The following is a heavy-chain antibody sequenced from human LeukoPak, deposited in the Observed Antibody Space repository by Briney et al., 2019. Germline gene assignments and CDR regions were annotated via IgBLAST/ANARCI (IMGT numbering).Heavy chain of an antibody. CDR1: GYSISSGYY. CDR3: ARACSSSWYFNWFDP. Sequence: SETLSLTCTVAGYSISSGYYWGWIRQPPGKGLEWIGSLYHSGSTYYNPSLNSRVTISVDTSKNQFSLKLSSVTAADTAVYYCARACSSSWYFNWFDPWGQGTLVTVSS. J-gene: IGHJ5*02. V-gene: IGHV4-38-2*02. D-gene: IGHD6-13*01. CDR2: LYHSGST.